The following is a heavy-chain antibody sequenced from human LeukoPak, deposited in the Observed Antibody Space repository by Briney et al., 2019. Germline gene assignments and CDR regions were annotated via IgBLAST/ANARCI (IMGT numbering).Heavy chain of an antibody. CDR1: GFTFSSYW. CDR3: ARALGIAAAGRYYYYGMDV. J-gene: IGHJ6*02. CDR2: IKQDGSEK. D-gene: IGHD6-13*01. V-gene: IGHV3-7*03. Sequence: PGGSLRLSCAASGFTFSSYWMSWVRQAPGKGLEWVANIKQDGSEKYYVDSVKGRFTISRDNAKNSLYLRMNSLRAEDTAVYYCARALGIAAAGRYYYYGMDVWGQGTTVTVSS.